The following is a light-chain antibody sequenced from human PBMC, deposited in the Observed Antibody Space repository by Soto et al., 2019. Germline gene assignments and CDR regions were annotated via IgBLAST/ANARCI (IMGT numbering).Light chain of an antibody. J-gene: IGKJ1*01. Sequence: DLQMTQSPSTLSASVGDRVTITCRASQSISSWLAWYQQKPGKAPKPLIYKASSLESGVPSRFSGSGSGTEFTLTISSLQPDDFATYYCQQYNSYSAFGQGTKVEIK. CDR3: QQYNSYSA. CDR2: KAS. V-gene: IGKV1-5*03. CDR1: QSISSW.